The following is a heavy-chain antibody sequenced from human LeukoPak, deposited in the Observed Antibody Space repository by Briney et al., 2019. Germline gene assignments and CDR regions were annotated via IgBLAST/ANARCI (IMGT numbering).Heavy chain of an antibody. CDR2: INIDGSGS. J-gene: IGHJ4*02. Sequence: GGSLRLSCAASGFTFSSYWMHWVRQAPGKGLVWVSRINIDGSGSTYADSVKGRLTISRDNTKNTLYLQMNSLRAEDTAVYYCARRYCTSTSCSHIDYWGQGTLVTVSS. CDR3: ARRYCTSTSCSHIDY. CDR1: GFTFSSYW. D-gene: IGHD2-2*01. V-gene: IGHV3-74*01.